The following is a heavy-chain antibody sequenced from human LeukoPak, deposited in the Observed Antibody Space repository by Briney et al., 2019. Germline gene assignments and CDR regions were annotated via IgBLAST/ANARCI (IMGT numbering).Heavy chain of an antibody. CDR3: AGCGSYYRWFDP. CDR2: INHSGST. D-gene: IGHD1-26*01. V-gene: IGHV4-34*01. J-gene: IGHJ5*02. CDR1: GGSISGYY. Sequence: SETLSLTCTVSGGSISGYYWSWIRQPPGKGLEWIGEINHSGSTNYNPSLKSRVTISVDTSKNQFSLKLSSVTAADTAVYYCAGCGSYYRWFDPWGQGTLVTVSS.